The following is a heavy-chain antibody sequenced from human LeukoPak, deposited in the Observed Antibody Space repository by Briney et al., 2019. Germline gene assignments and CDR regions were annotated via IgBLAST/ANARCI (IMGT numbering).Heavy chain of an antibody. CDR2: IIPIVGTA. J-gene: IGHJ3*02. CDR1: GGTFSSYA. Sequence: ASVKVSCKASGGTFSSYATSSVRQAPGRGLEWIGGIIPIVGTANSAQKFQGSVTITADESTSTAYMELSSLRSEDTAVYYCARDRGPYCSGGSCYFTDAFDIWGQGTMVTVSS. D-gene: IGHD2-15*01. V-gene: IGHV1-69*13. CDR3: ARDRGPYCSGGSCYFTDAFDI.